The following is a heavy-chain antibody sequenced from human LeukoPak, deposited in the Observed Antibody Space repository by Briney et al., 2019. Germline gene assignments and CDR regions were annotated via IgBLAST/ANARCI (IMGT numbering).Heavy chain of an antibody. CDR2: IYYSGST. V-gene: IGHV4-39*07. CDR1: GGSISSSSYY. J-gene: IGHJ5*02. CDR3: ARDPRGYSYGPNWFDP. Sequence: SETLSLTCTVSGGSISSSSYYWGWIRQPPGKGLEWIGGIYYSGSTYYNPSLKSRVTISVDTSKNQFSLKLSSVTAADTAVYYCARDPRGYSYGPNWFDPWGQGTLVTVSS. D-gene: IGHD5-18*01.